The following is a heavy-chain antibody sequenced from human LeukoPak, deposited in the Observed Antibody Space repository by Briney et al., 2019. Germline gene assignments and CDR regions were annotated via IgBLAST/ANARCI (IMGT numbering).Heavy chain of an antibody. Sequence: SETLSLTCTVSGGSISSGDYYWSWIRQPPGKGLEWIGYVYYSGSTYYNPSLKSRVTISVDTSKNQFSLKLSSVTAADTAVCYCARVAPDKPFFDYWGQGTLVTVSS. J-gene: IGHJ4*02. V-gene: IGHV4-30-4*01. CDR1: GGSISSGDYY. CDR3: ARVAPDKPFFDY. D-gene: IGHD2-15*01. CDR2: VYYSGST.